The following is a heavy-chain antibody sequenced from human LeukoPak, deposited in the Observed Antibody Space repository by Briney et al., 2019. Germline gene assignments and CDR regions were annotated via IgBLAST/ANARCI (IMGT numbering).Heavy chain of an antibody. CDR3: ARDYIVVVPAADYYYYYGMDV. J-gene: IGHJ6*02. CDR2: IIPIFGTA. V-gene: IGHV1-69*13. CDR1: GGTFSSYA. D-gene: IGHD2-2*01. Sequence: ASVKVSCKASGGTFSSYAISWVRQAPGQGLEWMGGIIPIFGTANYAQKFQGRATITADESTSTAYMELSSLRSEDTAVYYCARDYIVVVPAADYYYYYGMDVWGQGTTVTVSS.